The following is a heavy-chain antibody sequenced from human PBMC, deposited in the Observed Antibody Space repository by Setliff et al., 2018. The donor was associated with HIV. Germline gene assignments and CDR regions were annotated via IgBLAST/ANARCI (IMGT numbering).Heavy chain of an antibody. V-gene: IGHV4-61*05. Sequence: SETLSLTCTVSGGSISSSSYYWGWIRQPPGKGLEWIGYIYYSGSTNYNPSLKSRVTVSVVPSKSQFSLRLSSVTAADTAIYFCARGPGPNAIDYWGHGNRVTVS. CDR3: ARGPGPNAIDY. CDR1: GGSISSSSYY. J-gene: IGHJ4*01. CDR2: IYYSGST.